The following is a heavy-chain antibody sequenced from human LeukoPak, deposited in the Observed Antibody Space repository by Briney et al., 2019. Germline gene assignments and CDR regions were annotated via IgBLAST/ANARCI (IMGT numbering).Heavy chain of an antibody. CDR1: GFTFSSYN. CDR3: ARFEFGAFDI. CDR2: ISSSSSYI. V-gene: IGHV3-21*01. J-gene: IGHJ3*02. Sequence: GGSLRLSCAASGFTFSSYNINWVRQAPGKGLEWVSSISSSSSYIYYADSVKGRFTISRDNAKNSVYLQMKSLRSEDTAVYYCARFEFGAFDIWGQGTMVTVSS. D-gene: IGHD3-10*01.